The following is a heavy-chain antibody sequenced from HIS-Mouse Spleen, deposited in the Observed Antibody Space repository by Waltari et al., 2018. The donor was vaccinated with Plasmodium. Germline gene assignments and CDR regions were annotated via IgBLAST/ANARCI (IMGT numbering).Heavy chain of an antibody. J-gene: IGHJ4*02. CDR1: GITFSSYS. V-gene: IGHV3-21*01. D-gene: IGHD1-7*01. CDR3: ARDHNWNYDY. Sequence: EVQLVESGGGLVKPGGSLRLSCAPSGITFSSYSMNWVRPAPGKGLEWVSSISSSSSYKYYADSVKGRFTISRDNAKNSLYLQMNSLRAEDTAVYYCARDHNWNYDYWGQGTLVTVSS. CDR2: ISSSSSYK.